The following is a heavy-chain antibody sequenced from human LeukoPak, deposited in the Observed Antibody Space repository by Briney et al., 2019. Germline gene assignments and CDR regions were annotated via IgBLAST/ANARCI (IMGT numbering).Heavy chain of an antibody. CDR1: GGSISSYY. Sequence: PSETLSLTCTVSGGSISSYYWSWIRQPAGKGLEWIGRIYTSGSTNYNPSLKSRVTMSVATSKNQFSLRLSSVTAADTTVYYCARDGEGYWFDPWGQGTLVTVSS. V-gene: IGHV4-4*07. CDR2: IYTSGST. J-gene: IGHJ5*02. CDR3: ARDGEGYWFDP.